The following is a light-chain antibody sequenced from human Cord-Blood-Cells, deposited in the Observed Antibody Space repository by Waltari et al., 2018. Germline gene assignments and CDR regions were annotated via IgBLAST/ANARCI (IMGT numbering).Light chain of an antibody. CDR2: QDS. CDR3: QAWDSSTAVV. Sequence: SYELTQSPSVSVSPGQPASIPYNGDKLGDKYACWYQQNPGQSPVLVIYQDSQRHSGIPDRFSSSNSGNTATLTISGTQAMDEADYYCQAWDSSTAVVFGGGTKLTVL. CDR1: KLGDKY. J-gene: IGLJ2*01. V-gene: IGLV3-1*01.